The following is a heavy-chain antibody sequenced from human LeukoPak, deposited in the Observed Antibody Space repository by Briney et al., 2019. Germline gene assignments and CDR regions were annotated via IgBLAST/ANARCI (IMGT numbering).Heavy chain of an antibody. CDR1: GFTFSNYE. V-gene: IGHV3-48*03. D-gene: IGHD6-13*01. CDR2: ISHSGRTI. Sequence: GSLRLSCAASGFTFSNYELNWVRQAPGKGLEWVSYISHSGRTIYYADSVKGRFTISRDNAKNSLYLQMNSLRAEDTAVYYCARGVGSSWPGWFDPWGQGTLVTVSS. J-gene: IGHJ5*02. CDR3: ARGVGSSWPGWFDP.